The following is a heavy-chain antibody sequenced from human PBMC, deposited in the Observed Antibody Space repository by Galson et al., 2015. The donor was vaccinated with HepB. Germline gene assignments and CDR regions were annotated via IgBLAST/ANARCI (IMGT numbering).Heavy chain of an antibody. CDR3: ARDSRLELRLNNYFSYGMDV. CDR1: GYDLNKYG. D-gene: IGHD1-7*01. Sequence: SVKVSCKASGYDLNKYGLSWVRQAPGQGLEWMGWVSGYDGSANYAPKFQGRVTMTADASTGTAYLELRNLRSDGTAVHFCARDSRLELRLNNYFSYGMDVWGQGSAVTVSS. V-gene: IGHV1-18*01. CDR2: VSGYDGSA. J-gene: IGHJ6*02.